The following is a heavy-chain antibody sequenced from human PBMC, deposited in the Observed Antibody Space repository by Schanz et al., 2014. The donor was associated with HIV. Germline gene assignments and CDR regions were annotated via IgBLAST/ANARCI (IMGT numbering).Heavy chain of an antibody. V-gene: IGHV3-21*06. CDR1: GFTFSSYG. CDR2: ISRDPSYI. CDR3: VRDNHDSTWYEGYYYGMDV. Sequence: EVHLVESGGGLVQPGGSLRLSCAASGFTFSSYGMHWVRQAPGKGLEWVSSISRDPSYIYYADSVKGRFTISRDNAKNSLYLQMNSLRAEDTAVYYCVRDNHDSTWYEGYYYGMDVWGQGTTVTVSS. J-gene: IGHJ6*02. D-gene: IGHD6-13*01.